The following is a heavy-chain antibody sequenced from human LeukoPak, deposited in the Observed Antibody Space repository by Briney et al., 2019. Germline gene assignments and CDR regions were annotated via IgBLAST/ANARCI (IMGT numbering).Heavy chain of an antibody. J-gene: IGHJ4*02. CDR2: IYPDNSDT. D-gene: IGHD2-2*02. V-gene: IGHV5-51*01. CDR3: AIGGDSTTSCYRCFDY. CDR1: GYRFTSYW. Sequence: GESLKISCKGSGYRFTSYWIGWVRQMPGKGLESMWLIYPDNSDTRYSPSFQGQVTISADKSISTAYLQWSSLKASDTAMYYCAIGGDSTTSCYRCFDYWGQGTLVTVSS.